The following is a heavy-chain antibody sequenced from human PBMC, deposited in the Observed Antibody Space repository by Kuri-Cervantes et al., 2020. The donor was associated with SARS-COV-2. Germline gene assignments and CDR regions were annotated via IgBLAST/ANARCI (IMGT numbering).Heavy chain of an antibody. CDR2: ISWDGGNT. CDR3: AKDRDLVLDY. J-gene: IGHJ4*02. V-gene: IGHV3-43D*03. Sequence: GGSLRLSCAASGFTFDDYAMHWVRQAPGKGLEWVSRISWDGGNTYYADSVKGRFTISRDKSKNSLYLQMNSLRAEDTALYYCAKDRDLVLDYWGQGTLGTVSS. D-gene: IGHD2-8*02. CDR1: GFTFDDYA.